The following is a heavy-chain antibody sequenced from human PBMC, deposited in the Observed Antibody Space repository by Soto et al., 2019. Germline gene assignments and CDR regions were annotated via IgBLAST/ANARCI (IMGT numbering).Heavy chain of an antibody. V-gene: IGHV4-59*01. CDR2: IYYSGST. CDR1: GGSISSYY. Sequence: QVQLQESGPGLVKPSETLSLTCTVSGGSISSYYWSWIRQPPGKGLEWIGYIYYSGSTNYNPSLKSRVTISVDTSKNPFSLKLSSVIAADTAVYYCARDGFKYYFDYWGQGTLVTVSS. J-gene: IGHJ4*02. CDR3: ARDGFKYYFDY. D-gene: IGHD5-12*01.